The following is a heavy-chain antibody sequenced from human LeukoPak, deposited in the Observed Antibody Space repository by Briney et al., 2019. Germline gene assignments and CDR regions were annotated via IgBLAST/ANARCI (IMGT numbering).Heavy chain of an antibody. CDR3: ARNFRGLWSGYYDLREYYYGLDV. V-gene: IGHV4-59*01. Sequence: SETLSLTCTVSGGSINTYYWSWIRQSPGKGLEWIAYVYYTGSTNYSPSLRSRVTISVDTSKNQFSLKMSSVTTADTAVYYCARNFRGLWSGYYDLREYYYGLDVWGRGTTVTVSS. CDR1: GGSINTYY. D-gene: IGHD3-3*01. CDR2: VYYTGST. J-gene: IGHJ6*02.